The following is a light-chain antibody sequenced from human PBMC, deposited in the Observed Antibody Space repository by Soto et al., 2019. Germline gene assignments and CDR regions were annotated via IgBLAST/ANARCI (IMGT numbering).Light chain of an antibody. Sequence: QSALTQPASVSGSPGQSITISCTGTSSDVGGYNYVSWYQQHPGKAPKLMIYEVSNRPSGVSNRFSGSKSGNTASLTISGLQAEDEGDYYCSSYTSSSSYGFGTGTKRTVL. CDR2: EVS. J-gene: IGLJ1*01. V-gene: IGLV2-14*01. CDR3: SSYTSSSSYG. CDR1: SSDVGGYNY.